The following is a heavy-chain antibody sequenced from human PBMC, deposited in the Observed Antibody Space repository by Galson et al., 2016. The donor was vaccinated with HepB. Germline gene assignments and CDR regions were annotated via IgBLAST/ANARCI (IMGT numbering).Heavy chain of an antibody. CDR2: TGTGTGYK. D-gene: IGHD1-14*01. J-gene: IGHJ6*02. CDR1: GFTLRSYS. Sequence: SLRLSCAASGFTLRSYSMTWVRQAPGKGLEWVSSTGTGTGYKYYAGSVRGRFTITRDDPGNSLYLQMNSLRAEDTAVYFCAKSTEGPLRFSGMDGWGQGTTVTVSS. CDR3: AKSTEGPLRFSGMDG. V-gene: IGHV3-21*01.